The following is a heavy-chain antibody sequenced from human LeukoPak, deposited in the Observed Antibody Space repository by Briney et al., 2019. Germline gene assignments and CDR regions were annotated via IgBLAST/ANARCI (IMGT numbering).Heavy chain of an antibody. CDR3: ARDLYDSRDYDDAFDI. CDR1: GYSISSGYF. CDR2: IYNSGST. V-gene: IGHV4-38-2*02. Sequence: SETLSLTCTVSGYSISSGYFWGWIRQPPGKGLEWIGTIYNSGSTYYNASLESRVTISVDTSKNQFSLKLSSVTAADTAVYYCARDLYDSRDYDDAFDIWGQGTMVTVSS. J-gene: IGHJ3*02. D-gene: IGHD3-22*01.